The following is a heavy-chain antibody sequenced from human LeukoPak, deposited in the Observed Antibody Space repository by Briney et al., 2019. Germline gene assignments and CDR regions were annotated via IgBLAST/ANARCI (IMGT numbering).Heavy chain of an antibody. CDR1: GFTFSDYA. D-gene: IGHD6-19*01. J-gene: IGHJ4*01. Sequence: GGSLRLSCAASGFTFSDYAMYWVRQAPGKGLEWVAVISYDEINKFYADSVKGRFTISRDISKNTVYLQMNSLRAEDTALYHCARVDTVTGTGELDYWGXGTLVTVSS. CDR3: ARVDTVTGTGELDY. CDR2: ISYDEINK. V-gene: IGHV3-30-3*01.